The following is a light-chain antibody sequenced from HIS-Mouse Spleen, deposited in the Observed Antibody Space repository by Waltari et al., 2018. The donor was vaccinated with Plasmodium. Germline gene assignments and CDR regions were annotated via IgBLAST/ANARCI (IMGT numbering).Light chain of an antibody. CDR2: GAS. CDR3: QQYNNWSFT. Sequence: EIVMTQSPATLSVSTGERATLSCGSSQSVRSNLVWYQQKPGQAPRLLIYGASTRATGIPARFSGSGSGTEFTLTISSLQSEDFAVYYCQQYNNWSFTFGPGTKVDIK. CDR1: QSVRSN. V-gene: IGKV3-15*01. J-gene: IGKJ3*01.